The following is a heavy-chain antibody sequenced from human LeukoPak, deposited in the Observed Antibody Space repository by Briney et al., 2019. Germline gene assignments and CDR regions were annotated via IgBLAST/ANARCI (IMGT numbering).Heavy chain of an antibody. J-gene: IGHJ5*02. V-gene: IGHV4-4*07. CDR1: GGSISSYY. CDR2: IYTSGST. CDR3: ARDRAGIAAAGWFDP. Sequence: SETLSLTCTVSGGSISSYYWSWIRQPAGKGLGWIGRIYTSGSTNYNPSLKSRVTMSVDTSKNQFSLKLSSVTAADTAVYYCARDRAGIAAAGWFDPWGQGTLVTVSS. D-gene: IGHD6-13*01.